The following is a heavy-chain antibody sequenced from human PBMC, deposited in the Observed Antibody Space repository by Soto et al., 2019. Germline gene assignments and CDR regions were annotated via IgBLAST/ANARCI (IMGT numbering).Heavy chain of an antibody. D-gene: IGHD1-1*01. CDR3: ARGPRPGAPNDEITTNWFDP. CDR1: GFTFSGYS. V-gene: IGHV3-48*04. J-gene: IGHJ5*02. Sequence: PGGSLRLSCAASGFTFSGYSMNWVRQAPGKGLEWVSYISSRSSTIYYADSVKGRFTISRDNAKNSLYLQMNSLRAEDTAVYYCARGPRPGAPNDEITTNWFDPWGQGTPVPVAS. CDR2: ISSRSSTI.